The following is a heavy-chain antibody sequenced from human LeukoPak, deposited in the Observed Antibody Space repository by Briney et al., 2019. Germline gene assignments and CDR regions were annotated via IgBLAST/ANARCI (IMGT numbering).Heavy chain of an antibody. CDR2: IYYSGNT. D-gene: IGHD6-19*01. J-gene: IGHJ6*02. CDR3: ARGQWLADYYYYGMDV. V-gene: IGHV4-59*01. Sequence: SETLSLTCSVSGGSITNSYWNWLRQPPGKGLEWIGYIYYSGNTNSNPSLKSRVTISIDTSKNQFSLKLSSVTAADTAVYYCARGQWLADYYYYGMDVWGQGTTVTVSS. CDR1: GGSITNSY.